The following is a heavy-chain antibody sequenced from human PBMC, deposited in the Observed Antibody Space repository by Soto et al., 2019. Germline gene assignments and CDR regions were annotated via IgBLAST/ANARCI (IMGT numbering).Heavy chain of an antibody. D-gene: IGHD2-15*01. Sequence: KPSETPSLTCAVYGGSFSGYYWSWIRQPPGKGLEWIGEINHSGSTNYNPSLKSRVTMSVDTSKNQFSLKLSSVTAADTAVYYCARGVPGYCSGGSCYPHFDYWGQGTLVTVSS. J-gene: IGHJ4*02. CDR1: GGSFSGYY. CDR3: ARGVPGYCSGGSCYPHFDY. V-gene: IGHV4-34*01. CDR2: INHSGST.